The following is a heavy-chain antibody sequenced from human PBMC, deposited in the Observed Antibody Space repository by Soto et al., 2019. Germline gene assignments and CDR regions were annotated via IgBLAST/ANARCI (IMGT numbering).Heavy chain of an antibody. V-gene: IGHV5-10-1*01. D-gene: IGHD6-19*01. CDR3: GAVAGTGDYYYYGMDV. CDR1: GYSFTSYW. J-gene: IGHJ6*02. CDR2: IDPSDSYT. Sequence: PGESLKISCKGSGYSFTSYWISWVRQMPGKGLEWMGRIDPSDSYTNYSPSFQGHVTISADKSISTAYLQWSSLKASDTAMYYRGAVAGTGDYYYYGMDVWGQGTTVTVSS.